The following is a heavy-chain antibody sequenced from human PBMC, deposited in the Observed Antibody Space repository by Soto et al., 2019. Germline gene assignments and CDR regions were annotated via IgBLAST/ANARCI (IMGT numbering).Heavy chain of an antibody. V-gene: IGHV1-69*06. Sequence: QVQLVQSGPEVKKTGTSVKVSCKASGGTFSSRAISWVRQAPGQGLEWMGGIIPVFGRVNYAEKFQDRVTITAGKSMGTGYMELGSLILGDPAFYFWANPRGGPFLGSHGMDIW. J-gene: IGHJ6*01. CDR2: IIPVFGRV. CDR1: GGTFSSRA. D-gene: IGHD1-26*01. CDR3: ANPRGGPFLGSHGMDI.